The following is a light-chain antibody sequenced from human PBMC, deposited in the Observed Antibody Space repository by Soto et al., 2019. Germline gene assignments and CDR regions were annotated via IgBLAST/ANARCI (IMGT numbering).Light chain of an antibody. CDR1: QSVGSNY. Sequence: EIVLTQSPGTLSLSPGERATLSCRASQSVGSNYFAWYQQKPGQAPRLLIHGAFSRATGIPDRFSGSGSGTDFTLTISRLEPEDFALYYCQQYHISWTFGQGTKVEIK. CDR3: QQYHISWT. J-gene: IGKJ1*01. CDR2: GAF. V-gene: IGKV3-20*01.